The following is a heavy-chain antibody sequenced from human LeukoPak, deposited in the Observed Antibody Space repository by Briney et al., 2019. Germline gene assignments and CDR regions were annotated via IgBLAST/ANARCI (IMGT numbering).Heavy chain of an antibody. D-gene: IGHD6-19*01. CDR1: GGTFSSYA. J-gene: IGHJ4*02. CDR3: AREMAVAGSGVIDS. CDR2: IIPIFGTA. V-gene: IGHV1-69*13. Sequence: SVKVSCKASGGTFSSYAISWVRQAPGQGLEWMGGIIPIFGTANYAQKFQGRVTITADESTSTAYMELRSLRSDDTAVYYCAREMAVAGSGVIDSWGQGTLVTVSS.